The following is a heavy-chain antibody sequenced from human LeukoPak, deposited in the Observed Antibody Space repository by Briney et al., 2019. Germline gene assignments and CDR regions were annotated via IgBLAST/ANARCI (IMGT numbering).Heavy chain of an antibody. V-gene: IGHV7-4-1*02. CDR1: GYTFTNYD. Sequence: ASVKVSCKASGYTFTNYDINWVRQAPGQGLQWMGWINTNTGNPTYAQGFTGRFVFSLDTSVSTAYLQISSLKAEDTAVYYCARVGCTNGVCYRNDYWGQGTLVTVSS. J-gene: IGHJ4*02. D-gene: IGHD2-8*01. CDR3: ARVGCTNGVCYRNDY. CDR2: INTNTGNP.